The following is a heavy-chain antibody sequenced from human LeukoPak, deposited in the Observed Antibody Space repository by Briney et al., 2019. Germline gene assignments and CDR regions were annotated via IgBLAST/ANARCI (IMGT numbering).Heavy chain of an antibody. Sequence: GGSLRLSCAASGFTFSSYSMNWVRQAPGKGLEWVSSISDNSRYIYYADSVKGRFTISRDNAKNSVYLHMNSLRAEDTAVYYCARDEVTTSIVHAFDIWGQGTMVTVSS. CDR3: ARDEVTTSIVHAFDI. D-gene: IGHD4-17*01. CDR1: GFTFSSYS. V-gene: IGHV3-21*06. CDR2: ISDNSRYI. J-gene: IGHJ3*02.